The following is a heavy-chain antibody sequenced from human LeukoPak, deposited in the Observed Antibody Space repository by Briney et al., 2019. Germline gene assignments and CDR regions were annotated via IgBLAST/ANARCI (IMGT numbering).Heavy chain of an antibody. CDR3: AKARGLYCSSTSCYECDV. CDR2: INPNSGGT. Sequence: ASVKVSCKASGYTFTAYYIHWVRQAPGQGLEWMGWINPNSGGTNYAQKFQGRVTLTRDTSITTAYMEVSRLRSEDTAVYYCAKARGLYCSSTSCYECDVWGKGTTVTVSS. J-gene: IGHJ6*04. V-gene: IGHV1-2*02. D-gene: IGHD2-2*01. CDR1: GYTFTAYY.